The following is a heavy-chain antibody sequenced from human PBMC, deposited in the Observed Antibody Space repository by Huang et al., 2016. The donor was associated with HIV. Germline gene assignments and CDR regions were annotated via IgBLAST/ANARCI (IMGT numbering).Heavy chain of an antibody. CDR3: ARARGFLYDSTGYYSRYYFDS. CDR2: MNPKRGNT. D-gene: IGHD3-22*01. V-gene: IGHV1-8*03. Sequence: QVQLVQSGAEVKKPGASVKVSCKAYGFNFNNYDFNWVRQASGQGLEWRGWMNPKRGNTGYAQKCQGRVTTTRNTSITTAYMELRSLRAEDTAVYYCARARGFLYDSTGYYSRYYFDSWGQGTLVTISS. J-gene: IGHJ4*02. CDR1: GFNFNNYD.